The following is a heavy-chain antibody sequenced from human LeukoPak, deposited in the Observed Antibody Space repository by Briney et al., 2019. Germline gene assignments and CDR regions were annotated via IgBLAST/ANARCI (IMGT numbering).Heavy chain of an antibody. Sequence: GGSLRLSCAASGFTFRLYALNWVRQAPGKGLEWVSLISGSGNKTYYADSVKGRFTISRDNSKNTLYLQMNSLRVEDTATYYCAKEPREYCSSTSCPNWFDSWGQGTLVTVSS. CDR3: AKEPREYCSSTSCPNWFDS. CDR1: GFTFRLYA. CDR2: ISGSGNKT. J-gene: IGHJ5*01. D-gene: IGHD2-2*01. V-gene: IGHV3-23*01.